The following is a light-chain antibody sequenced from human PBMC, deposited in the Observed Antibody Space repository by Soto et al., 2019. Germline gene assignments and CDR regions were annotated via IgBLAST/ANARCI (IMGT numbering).Light chain of an antibody. J-gene: IGKJ1*01. CDR1: QSINSW. V-gene: IGKV1-5*03. CDR3: LQYHSDWT. Sequence: IQMTQSPSTLSSSLGDRVTITCRASQSINSWLAWYQQKPGKAPKXLIYKASSLERGVPSRFSAGGSGVEFTLNISSVQPEDFATYHCLQYHSDWTFGQGTKVDIK. CDR2: KAS.